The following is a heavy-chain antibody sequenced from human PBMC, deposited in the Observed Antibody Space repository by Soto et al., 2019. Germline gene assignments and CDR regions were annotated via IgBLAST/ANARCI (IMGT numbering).Heavy chain of an antibody. CDR1: GGSISSSSYY. Sequence: SETLSLTCTVSGGSISSSSYYWGWIRQPPGKGLEWIGSIYYSGSTYYNPSLKSRVTISVDTSKNQFSLKLSSVTAADTAVYYCARRWGTRTFDPWGQGTLVTVSS. CDR2: IYYSGST. D-gene: IGHD1-7*01. J-gene: IGHJ5*02. V-gene: IGHV4-39*01. CDR3: ARRWGTRTFDP.